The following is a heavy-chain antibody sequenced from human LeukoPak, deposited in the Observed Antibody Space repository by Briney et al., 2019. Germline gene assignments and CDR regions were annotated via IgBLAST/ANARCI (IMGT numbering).Heavy chain of an antibody. CDR3: ARWGNDYSQFDS. CDR2: INIDGSNT. Sequence: GGSLRLSCAASGFTFSSYWMHWVRQAPGKELVWVSRINIDGSNTNYADSVKGRFTISRDNSKNTLFLQMNSLRTEDTAVYFCARWGNDYSQFDSWGQGTLVTVS. V-gene: IGHV3-74*01. CDR1: GFTFSSYW. D-gene: IGHD4-11*01. J-gene: IGHJ4*02.